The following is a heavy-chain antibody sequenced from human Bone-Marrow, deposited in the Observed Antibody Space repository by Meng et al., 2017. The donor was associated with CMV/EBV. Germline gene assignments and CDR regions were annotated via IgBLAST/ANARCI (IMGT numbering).Heavy chain of an antibody. J-gene: IGHJ4*02. Sequence: SETLSLTCTVSGGSISDYYWNWFRQPPGKGLEWIGSIYYSGSTYYNPSLKSRVTISVDTSKNQFSLKLSSVTAADTAVYYCARSRYCSSTSCYKARVYFDYWGQGTLVTVSS. CDR1: GGSISDYY. V-gene: IGHV4-59*05. CDR3: ARSRYCSSTSCYKARVYFDY. D-gene: IGHD2-2*02. CDR2: IYYSGST.